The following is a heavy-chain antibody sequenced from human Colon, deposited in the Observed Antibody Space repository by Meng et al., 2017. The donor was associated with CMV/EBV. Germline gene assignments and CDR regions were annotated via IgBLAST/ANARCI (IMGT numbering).Heavy chain of an antibody. Sequence: QGQLVQSGAEVKKPGASVKVSCKTSGYTFNGYFMHWVRQAPGQGLEWMGWINPVTGDTSYAQKFQVRVTMTRDTSISTAYMELSSLRSDDTVVYYCATFGGDFDYWGQGTLVTVSS. CDR3: ATFGGDFDY. J-gene: IGHJ4*02. CDR1: GYTFNGYF. D-gene: IGHD3-3*01. CDR2: INPVTGDT. V-gene: IGHV1-2*02.